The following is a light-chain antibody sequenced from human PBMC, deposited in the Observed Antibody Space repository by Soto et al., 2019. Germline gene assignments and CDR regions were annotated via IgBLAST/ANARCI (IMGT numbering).Light chain of an antibody. CDR2: EDS. CDR1: SSDVGTYNL. J-gene: IGLJ1*01. CDR3: RSYAGSGTYV. Sequence: QSVLTQPASVSGSPGQSITISCTGTSSDVGTYNLVSWYQQHSGQAPKLMIYEDSKRPSGISNRFSGSKSGNTASLTISGLQAEDEADYYCRSYAGSGTYVFGPGTKLTVL. V-gene: IGLV2-23*01.